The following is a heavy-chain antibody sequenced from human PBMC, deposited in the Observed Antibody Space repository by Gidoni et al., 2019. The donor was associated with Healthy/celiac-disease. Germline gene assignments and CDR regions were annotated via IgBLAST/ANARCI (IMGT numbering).Heavy chain of an antibody. J-gene: IGHJ4*02. CDR2: INPNSGGT. Sequence: VQLVQSGAEVQKPGASVQVSCQASGYTFTGYNMHGVRQAPGQGLEWIGWINPNSGGTNYAQKFQGRVTMTRDTSSSTAYMELSRLRSDDTAVYYCARDSGTIFGAGAYVDYWGQGTLVTVSS. CDR1: GYTFTGYN. D-gene: IGHD3-3*01. V-gene: IGHV1-2*02. CDR3: ARDSGTIFGAGAYVDY.